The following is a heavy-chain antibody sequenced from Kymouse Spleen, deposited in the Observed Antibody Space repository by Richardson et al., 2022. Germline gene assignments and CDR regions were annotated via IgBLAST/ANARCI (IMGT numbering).Heavy chain of an antibody. V-gene: IGHV3-21*03. Sequence: EVQLVESGGGLVKPGGSLRLSCAASGFTFSSYSMNWVRQAPGKGLEWVSSISSSSSYIYYADSVKGRFTISRDNAKNSLYLQMNSLRAEDTAVYYCARDRYYYGSGSPLFDYWGQGTLVTVSS. CDR2: ISSSSSYI. CDR1: GFTFSSYS. J-gene: IGHJ4*02. CDR3: ARDRYYYGSGSPLFDY. D-gene: IGHD3-10*01.